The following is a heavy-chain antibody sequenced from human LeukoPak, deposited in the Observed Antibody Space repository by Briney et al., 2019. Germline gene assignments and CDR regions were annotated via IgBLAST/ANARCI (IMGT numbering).Heavy chain of an antibody. Sequence: SETLSLTCTVSGGSISSYYWSWIRQPPGKGLEWIGYIYYSGSTNYNPSLKSRVTISVNTSKNQFSLKLSSVTAADTAVYYCARGGGYGDSGDYWGQGTLVTVSS. J-gene: IGHJ4*02. V-gene: IGHV4-59*01. CDR2: IYYSGST. CDR3: ARGGGYGDSGDY. CDR1: GGSISSYY. D-gene: IGHD4-17*01.